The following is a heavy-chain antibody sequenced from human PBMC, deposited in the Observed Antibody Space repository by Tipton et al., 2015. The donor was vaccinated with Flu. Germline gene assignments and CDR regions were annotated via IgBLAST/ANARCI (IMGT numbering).Heavy chain of an antibody. D-gene: IGHD3-10*02. CDR3: ARHTGDSVRGVIDY. V-gene: IGHV4-38-2*01. CDR1: GDSISSDYY. J-gene: IGHJ4*02. CDR2: IFHSGNT. Sequence: TLSLTCAVSGDSISSDYYWGWIRQPPGKGLEWIGNIFHSGNTYHNPSLKSRVTISLDTSKNQFSLRLSSVTAADTAVYYCARHTGDSVRGVIDYWGQGTLVTVSS.